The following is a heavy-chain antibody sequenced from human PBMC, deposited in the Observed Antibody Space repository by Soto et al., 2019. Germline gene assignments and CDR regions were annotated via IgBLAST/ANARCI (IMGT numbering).Heavy chain of an antibody. CDR2: INTNSGAT. V-gene: IGHV1-2*02. J-gene: IGHJ5*02. CDR3: ARGGGTILAPLP. CDR1: GYTFTGYF. Sequence: QVQLMQSGAEMKKPGASVKVSCKASGYTFTGYFMHWVRQAPGQGLEWMGWINTNSGATKYAHKVQGRVTMTRDTSISTAYMELSGLTSDDTAVYFCARGGGTILAPLPWGQGTLVTVSS. D-gene: IGHD3-3*01.